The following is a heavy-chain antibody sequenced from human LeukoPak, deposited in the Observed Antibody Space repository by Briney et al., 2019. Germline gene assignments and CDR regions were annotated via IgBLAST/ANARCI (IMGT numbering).Heavy chain of an antibody. D-gene: IGHD5-24*01. CDR1: GFTFSNYW. J-gene: IGHJ4*02. V-gene: IGHV3-74*01. Sequence: GGSLRLSCTASGFTFSNYWMHWVRQAPGKGLVWVSRINSDGGSTSYADSVKGRFTISRDNAKNTLYLQMNSLRAEDTAVYYCARRIQGMAPYYFDCWGQGTLVTVSS. CDR2: INSDGGST. CDR3: ARRIQGMAPYYFDC.